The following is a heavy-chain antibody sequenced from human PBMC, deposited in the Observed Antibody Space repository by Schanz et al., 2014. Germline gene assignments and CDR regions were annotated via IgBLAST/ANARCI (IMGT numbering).Heavy chain of an antibody. CDR2: ISHSGGSK. CDR1: GFTFNSYA. D-gene: IGHD3-10*01. V-gene: IGHV3-23*01. J-gene: IGHJ6*02. Sequence: DVQLLESGGGLVQPGGSLRLSCAASGFTFNSYAMTWVRQAPGKGLEWVSSISHSGGSKYYADSVKGRFTISRDNSENTLDLQMNSLSADDTAVFYCARDFDDRRGYGSGYCLGDCMDVWGQGTTVTVSS. CDR3: ARDFDDRRGYGSGYCLGDCMDV.